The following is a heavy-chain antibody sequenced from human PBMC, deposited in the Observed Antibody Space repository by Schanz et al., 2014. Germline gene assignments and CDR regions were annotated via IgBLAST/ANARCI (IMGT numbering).Heavy chain of an antibody. CDR1: GFAFSSYS. V-gene: IGHV3-48*01. Sequence: AQLMESGGGVVQPGRSLRLSCAASGFAFSSYSMNWVRQAPGKGLEWVSYISSSGTTIYYADSVKGRFTISRDNSKNTLYLQMNSLRAGDTAVYYCARGTDWNLHYWGQGALVTVSS. J-gene: IGHJ4*02. CDR3: ARGTDWNLHY. CDR2: ISSSGTTI. D-gene: IGHD1-1*01.